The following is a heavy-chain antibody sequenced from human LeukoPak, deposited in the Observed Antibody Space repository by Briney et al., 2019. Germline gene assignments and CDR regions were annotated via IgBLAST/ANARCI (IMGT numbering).Heavy chain of an antibody. V-gene: IGHV3-21*01. D-gene: IGHD2-2*01. CDR3: ARAYVVVPAALDY. J-gene: IGHJ4*02. CDR2: ISSSSSYI. CDR1: GFTFSSYS. Sequence: GGSLRLSCAASGFTFSSYSMNWVRQAPGKGLEWVSSISSSSSYIYYAVSVKGRFTISRDNAKNSLYLQMNSLRAEDTAVYYCARAYVVVPAALDYWGQGTLVTVSS.